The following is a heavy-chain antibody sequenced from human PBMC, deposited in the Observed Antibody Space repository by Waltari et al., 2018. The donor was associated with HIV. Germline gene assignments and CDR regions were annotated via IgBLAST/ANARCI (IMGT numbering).Heavy chain of an antibody. CDR3: AKGVKFYGP. CDR2: LYIDGTS. J-gene: IGHJ5*02. D-gene: IGHD2-21*01. CDR1: NY. Sequence: NYITWVRQAPGTGLEWVSVLYIDGTSHYSDSVRGRFIVSGDKSKNTVFLQMNYLIVEDTALYFCAKGVKFYGPWGQGTQVTVSP. V-gene: IGHV3-53*05.